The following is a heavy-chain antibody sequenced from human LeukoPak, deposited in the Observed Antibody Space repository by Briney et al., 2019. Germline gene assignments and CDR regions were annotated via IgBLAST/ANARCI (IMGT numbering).Heavy chain of an antibody. CDR1: GFTFSSYG. CDR3: ARVFRYCSSTSCYTFDY. D-gene: IGHD2-2*02. J-gene: IGHJ4*02. CDR2: IWYDGSNK. Sequence: AGGSLRLSCAASGFTFSSYGMHWVRQAPGKGLEWVAVIWYDGSNKYYADSVKGRFTISRDNSKNTLYLQMNSLRAEDTAVYYCARVFRYCSSTSCYTFDYWGQGTLVTVSS. V-gene: IGHV3-33*01.